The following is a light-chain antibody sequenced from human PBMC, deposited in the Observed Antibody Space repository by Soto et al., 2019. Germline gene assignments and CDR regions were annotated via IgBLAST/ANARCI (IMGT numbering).Light chain of an antibody. CDR2: GAS. CDR1: QSISSSF. V-gene: IGKV3-20*01. J-gene: IGKJ5*01. CDR3: QQYDNSPIT. Sequence: IVLTQSPRIWSLSAGERASLSCGASQSISSSFLAWYQQKPGQAPRLLIYGASSRATGIPDRFSGTGSETDFTLTISRLEPEDFAVYYCQQYDNSPITFGQGTRLEIK.